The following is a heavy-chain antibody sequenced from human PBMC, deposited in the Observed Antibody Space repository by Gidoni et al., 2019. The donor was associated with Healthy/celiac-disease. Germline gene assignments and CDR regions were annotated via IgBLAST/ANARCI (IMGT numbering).Heavy chain of an antibody. J-gene: IGHJ6*02. CDR2: IDPSDSYT. Sequence: EVQLVQSGAEVKKPGESLRISCKGSGYSFTSYWISWVRQMPGKGLEWMGRIDPSDSYTNYSPSFQGHVTISADKSISTAYLQWSSLKASDTAMYYCASDYSSSSDLGDFRTPRRYYYGMDVWGQGTTVTVSS. CDR1: GYSFTSYW. CDR3: ASDYSSSSDLGDFRTPRRYYYGMDV. V-gene: IGHV5-10-1*03. D-gene: IGHD6-6*01.